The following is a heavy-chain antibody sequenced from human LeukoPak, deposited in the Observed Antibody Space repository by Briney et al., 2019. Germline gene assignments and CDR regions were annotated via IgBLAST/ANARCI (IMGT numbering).Heavy chain of an antibody. CDR2: IYTSGST. CDR1: GDSISNYY. V-gene: IGHV4-4*07. D-gene: IGHD3-10*01. CDR3: ARLYYYNDGGLYFGPEAFDI. J-gene: IGHJ3*02. Sequence: SETLSLTCTVSGDSISNYYWSWIRQPAGKGLEWIGRIYTSGSTNYNPSLKSRVSMSVDTSRNLVSLTLTSVTAADTAVYYRARLYYYNDGGLYFGPEAFDIWGQGTRVTVSS.